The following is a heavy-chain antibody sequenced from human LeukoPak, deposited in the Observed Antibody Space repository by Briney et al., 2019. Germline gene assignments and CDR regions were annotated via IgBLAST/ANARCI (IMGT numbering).Heavy chain of an antibody. D-gene: IGHD6-13*01. J-gene: IGHJ6*02. V-gene: IGHV3-73*01. CDR3: VRDRGIASTGGYGMDV. Sequence: GGSLRLSCAASGFTFSGSAIHWVRQASGKGLEWVGRITSKADNYAASYAASVKGRFTISRDDSRNMAYLQMSSLKTEDTAVYYCVRDRGIASTGGYGMDVWGQGTTVTVSS. CDR1: GFTFSGSA. CDR2: ITSKADNYAA.